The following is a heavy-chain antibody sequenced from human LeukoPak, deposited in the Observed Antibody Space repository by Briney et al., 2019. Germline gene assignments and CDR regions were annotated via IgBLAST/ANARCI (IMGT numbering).Heavy chain of an antibody. V-gene: IGHV3-23*01. D-gene: IGHD2-15*01. CDR1: GFTISTNY. Sequence: PGGSLRLSCAASGFTISTNYMSWVRQAPGKGLEWVSAISGSGGSTYYADSVKGRFTISRDNSKNTLYLQMNSLRAEDTAVYYCAKDLVVVVVAASKFDPWGQGTLVTVSS. J-gene: IGHJ5*02. CDR3: AKDLVVVVVAASKFDP. CDR2: ISGSGGST.